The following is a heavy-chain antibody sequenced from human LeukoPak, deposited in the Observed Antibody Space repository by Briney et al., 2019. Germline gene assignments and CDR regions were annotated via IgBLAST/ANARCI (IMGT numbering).Heavy chain of an antibody. V-gene: IGHV4-31*03. CDR2: ISNSGST. Sequence: PSQTLSLTCTVSGGSISSGGYFWSWIRQQPGKGLEWVGYISNSGSTSYNPSLKSRVTLSVDTSKNQFSLKLSSVTAADTAVYYCARLHCSGGTCYADYWGQGSLVAVSS. J-gene: IGHJ4*02. CDR1: GGSISSGGYF. CDR3: ARLHCSGGTCYADY. D-gene: IGHD2-15*01.